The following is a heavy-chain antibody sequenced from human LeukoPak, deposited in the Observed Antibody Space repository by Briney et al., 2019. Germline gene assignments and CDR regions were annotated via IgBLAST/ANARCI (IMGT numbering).Heavy chain of an antibody. CDR1: GGSISSSNYY. CDR2: IYYSGST. D-gene: IGHD6-13*01. CDR3: ARGGGYSSSWSY. V-gene: IGHV4-39*07. J-gene: IGHJ4*02. Sequence: PSETLSLTCTVSGGSISSSNYYWGWIRQPPGKGLEWIGSIYYSGSTYYNPSLKSRVIVSLDTSKNQFSLKLTSVTAADTAVYYCARGGGYSSSWSYWGQGTLVTVSS.